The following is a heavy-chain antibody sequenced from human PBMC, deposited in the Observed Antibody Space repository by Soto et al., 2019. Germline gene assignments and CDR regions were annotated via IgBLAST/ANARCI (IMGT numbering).Heavy chain of an antibody. J-gene: IGHJ5*02. CDR3: ARDRVPLAYAESEA. V-gene: IGHV1-69*12. CDR1: GATFHSYA. Sequence: QVQLVQSGSEVKKPGSSVKVSCKAFGATFHSYAISWVRQAPGQGLEWMGGIIPIFGTAYYAQKFQGRVTCTADESTTTAYMELSSLTSEDTAVYYCARDRVPLAYAESEAWGQGTLVTVSS. D-gene: IGHD4-17*01. CDR2: IIPIFGTA.